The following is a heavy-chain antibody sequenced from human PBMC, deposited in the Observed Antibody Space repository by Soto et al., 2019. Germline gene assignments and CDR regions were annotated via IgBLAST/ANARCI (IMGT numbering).Heavy chain of an antibody. V-gene: IGHV3-11*01. J-gene: IGHJ3*02. CDR3: ASGKWFGDSDAFDI. CDR1: GFTFSDHY. CDR2: ISSSGSDT. D-gene: IGHD3-10*01. Sequence: QVQLVESGGGLVKTGGSLTLSCAASGFTFSDHYMSWIRQAPGKGLEWVSYISSSGSDTFYADSVKGRFTISRDNAKNSLYLQMNSLRAEDTAVYYCASGKWFGDSDAFDIWGHGTMVTVSS.